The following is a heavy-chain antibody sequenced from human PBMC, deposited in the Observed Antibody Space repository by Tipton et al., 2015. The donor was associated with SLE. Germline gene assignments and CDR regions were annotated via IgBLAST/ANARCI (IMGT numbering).Heavy chain of an antibody. D-gene: IGHD4-11*01. CDR2: IYTSGNT. V-gene: IGHV4-61*02. Sequence: TLSLTCTVSGGSISSGSYHWAWIRQAAGRGLEWIGRIYTSGNTNYDPSLESRLTISVDTLKNQVSLTLRSATAEDTAVYYCARGRHDYTKLYNWFDLWGQGIRVTVSS. CDR3: ARGRHDYTKLYNWFDL. J-gene: IGHJ5*02. CDR1: GGSISSGSYH.